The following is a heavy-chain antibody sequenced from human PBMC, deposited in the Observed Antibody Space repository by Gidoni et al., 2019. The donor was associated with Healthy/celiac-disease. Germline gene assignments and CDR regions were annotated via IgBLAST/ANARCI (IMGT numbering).Heavy chain of an antibody. Sequence: QVQLQESGPGLVKPSHTLSLTFPVPGSSITRGRSDWSWIRQHPGKALEWIGYIYYSGSTYYNPSLKSRVTISVDTSKNQFSLKLSSVTAADTAVYYCAREAYGDYGDYYGMDVWGQGTTVTVSS. CDR1: GSSITRGRSD. CDR3: AREAYGDYGDYYGMDV. J-gene: IGHJ6*02. V-gene: IGHV4-31*03. D-gene: IGHD4-17*01. CDR2: IYYSGST.